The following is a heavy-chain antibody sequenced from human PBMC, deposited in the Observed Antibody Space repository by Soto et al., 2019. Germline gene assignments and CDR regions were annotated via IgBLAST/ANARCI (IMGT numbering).Heavy chain of an antibody. Sequence: QVQLVQSGAEVKKPGSSVQVSCKASGGTFSSYAISWVRQAPGQGLEWMGGISPIFVIANYAQKFQGRVRITADESTSTAYMELSSLRSEDTAVYYCATGGENDYGDCPLDYWGQGTLVTVSS. V-gene: IGHV1-69*01. J-gene: IGHJ4*02. CDR1: GGTFSSYA. D-gene: IGHD4-17*01. CDR3: ATGGENDYGDCPLDY. CDR2: ISPIFVIA.